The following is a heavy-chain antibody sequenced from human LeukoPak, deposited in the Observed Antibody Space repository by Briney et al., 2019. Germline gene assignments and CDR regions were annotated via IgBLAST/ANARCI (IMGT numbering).Heavy chain of an antibody. Sequence: GASVKVSCKASGYTFSNHALHWVRQAPGQRLEWMGWINAGNGRTGYSPKFQGRFTITRDTSATTTYMELSSLRSEDTAVYYCARVYYYDRSGYHQGVDYWGQGTLVTVSS. J-gene: IGHJ4*02. D-gene: IGHD3-22*01. CDR1: GYTFSNHA. CDR2: INAGNGRT. CDR3: ARVYYYDRSGYHQGVDY. V-gene: IGHV1-3*01.